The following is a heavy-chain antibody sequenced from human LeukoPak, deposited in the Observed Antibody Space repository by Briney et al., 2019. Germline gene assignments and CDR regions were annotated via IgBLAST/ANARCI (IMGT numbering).Heavy chain of an antibody. D-gene: IGHD2-15*01. Sequence: SETLSLSCTVSGGSISSRSYYWGWIRQPPGKGLEWIGYIYYSGSTYYTPSLKSRVTISVDTSKNQFSLKLSSVTAADTAVYYRASLLIGYCSGGSCSSSGYYYYSMDVWGKGTTVTVSS. CDR3: ASLLIGYCSGGSCSSSGYYYYSMDV. V-gene: IGHV4-30-4*01. CDR1: GGSISSRSYY. CDR2: IYYSGST. J-gene: IGHJ6*03.